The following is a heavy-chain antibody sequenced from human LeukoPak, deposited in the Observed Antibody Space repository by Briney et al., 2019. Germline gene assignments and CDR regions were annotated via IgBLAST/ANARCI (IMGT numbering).Heavy chain of an antibody. CDR3: ARANFLYCSSTTCLFDY. J-gene: IGHJ4*02. CDR1: GYTSTDYY. Sequence: ASVKVSCKASGYTSTDYYMHWVRQVPGQGFEWMGWINPNSGDTNYAQKFQGRVTMTRDTSISTAHMELSRLRSDDTAVYYCARANFLYCSSTTCLFDYWGQGTLVIVSS. CDR2: INPNSGDT. D-gene: IGHD2-2*01. V-gene: IGHV1-2*02.